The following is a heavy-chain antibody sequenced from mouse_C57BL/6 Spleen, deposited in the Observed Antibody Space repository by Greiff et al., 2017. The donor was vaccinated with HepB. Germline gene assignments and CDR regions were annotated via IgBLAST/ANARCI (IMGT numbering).Heavy chain of an antibody. D-gene: IGHD4-1*01. Sequence: EVQLVESGGDLVKPGGSLKLSCAASGFTFSSYGMSWVRQTPDKRLEWVATISSGGSYTYYPDSVKGRFTISRDNAKNTLYLQMSSLKSEDTAMYYCARHGIRDYFDYWGQGATLTVS. CDR1: GFTFSSYG. CDR2: ISSGGSYT. J-gene: IGHJ2*01. CDR3: ARHGIRDYFDY. V-gene: IGHV5-6*01.